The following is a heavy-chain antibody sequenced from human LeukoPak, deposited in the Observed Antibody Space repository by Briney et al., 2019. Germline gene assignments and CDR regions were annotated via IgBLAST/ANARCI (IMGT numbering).Heavy chain of an antibody. J-gene: IGHJ5*02. V-gene: IGHV3-23*01. Sequence: PGESLRLSCVASGFTFEDYGMSWVRQVPGKGLEWVSSISDSGGSTYYADSVKGRFTISRDNSKNTLYLQMTNLRAADTAVYYCAKDLSRSVAADWFDPWDQGSLVTVSS. CDR2: ISDSGGST. CDR1: GFTFEDYG. CDR3: AKDLSRSVAADWFDP. D-gene: IGHD6-19*01.